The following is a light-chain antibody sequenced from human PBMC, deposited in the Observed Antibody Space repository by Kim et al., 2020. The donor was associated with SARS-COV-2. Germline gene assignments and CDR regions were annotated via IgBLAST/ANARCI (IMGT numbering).Light chain of an antibody. J-gene: IGKJ4*01. CDR2: TAS. CDR3: QQANRFPLT. Sequence: ASVRDRVTIACRASQDISSWLAWYQQKPGKAPKLLIYTASNLQSGVPSRFSGSGSGTDFTLTISSLQPEDFATYYCQQANRFPLTFGGGTKVDIK. V-gene: IGKV1-12*01. CDR1: QDISSW.